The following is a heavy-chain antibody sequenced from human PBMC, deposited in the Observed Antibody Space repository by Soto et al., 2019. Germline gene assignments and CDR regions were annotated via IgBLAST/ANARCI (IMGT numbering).Heavy chain of an antibody. CDR2: INYSGST. CDR3: ARASRPGSGYYGSRNV. J-gene: IGHJ6*02. V-gene: IGHV4-30-4*01. Sequence: QVQLQESGPGLVKPSQTLSLTCTVSGGSISSGDYSWSWSRQPPGRGLEWIGYINYSGSTYYNPSLKSRVTIAVDTSKNQISLKLSSVTAAATAVYYCARASRPGSGYYGSRNVWGQGTTVTVSS. D-gene: IGHD3-10*01. CDR1: GGSISSGDYS.